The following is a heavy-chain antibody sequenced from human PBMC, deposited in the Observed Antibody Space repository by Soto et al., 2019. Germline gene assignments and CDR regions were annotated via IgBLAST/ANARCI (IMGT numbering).Heavy chain of an antibody. V-gene: IGHV2-5*01. J-gene: IGHJ4*02. CDR2: IYWNDDK. D-gene: IGHD3-16*01. CDR3: AHTWGLPFDY. CDR1: GFSLRTTGVG. Sequence: QITLKESGPTLVEPTQTLKLTCTYSGFSLRTTGVGVGWIRQPPGKALEWLGIIYWNDDKRYSPSLKNRFTLTSDISKSQVVLTMTNMDPVDTATYYCAHTWGLPFDYWGQGTLVIVSS.